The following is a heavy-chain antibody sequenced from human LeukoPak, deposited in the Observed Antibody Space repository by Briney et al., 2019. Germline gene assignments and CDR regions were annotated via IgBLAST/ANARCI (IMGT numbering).Heavy chain of an antibody. V-gene: IGHV4-30-4*02. CDR2: IYYTGST. CDR1: GGSISSGDYS. Sequence: PSETLSLTCTVSGGSISSGDYSWSWIRQPPGKGLEWKGLEWIGYIYYTGSTYYNPSLKSRVTISVDTSKNQFSLKLSSVTAADTAVYYCARVPTNWGQGTLVTVSS. CDR3: ARVPTN. J-gene: IGHJ4*02.